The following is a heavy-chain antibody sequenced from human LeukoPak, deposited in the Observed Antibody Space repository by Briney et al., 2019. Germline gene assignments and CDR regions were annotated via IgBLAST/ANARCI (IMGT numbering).Heavy chain of an antibody. V-gene: IGHV3-21*05. CDR3: ARSYRYCSSTSCSPY. Sequence: GGSLRLSCAASGFTFSSYEMNWVRQAPGKGLEWVSYISSSSSYTNYADSVKGRFTISRDNAKNSLYLQMNSLRAEDTAVYYCARSYRYCSSTSCSPYWGQGTLVTVSS. D-gene: IGHD2-2*01. J-gene: IGHJ4*02. CDR1: GFTFSSYE. CDR2: ISSSSSYT.